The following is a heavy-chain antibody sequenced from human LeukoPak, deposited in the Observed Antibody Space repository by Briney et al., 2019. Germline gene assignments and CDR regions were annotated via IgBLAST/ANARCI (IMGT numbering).Heavy chain of an antibody. V-gene: IGHV1-18*01. CDR3: ARDLHGYCSSTSCRFFDY. CDR1: GYTFTSYG. CDR2: ISAYSGNT. J-gene: IGHJ4*02. Sequence: ASVMVSCKASGYTFTSYGISWVRQAPGQGLEWMGGISAYSGNTNYAQKLQGRVTMTTDTSTSTAYMELSSLRSDDTAVYYCARDLHGYCSSTSCRFFDYWGQGTLVTVSS. D-gene: IGHD2-2*01.